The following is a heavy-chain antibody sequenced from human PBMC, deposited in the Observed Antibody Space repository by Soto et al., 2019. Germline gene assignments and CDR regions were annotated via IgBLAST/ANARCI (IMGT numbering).Heavy chain of an antibody. CDR3: ARDHYGSGSYSYRGFDY. J-gene: IGHJ4*02. Sequence: QVHLVESGGGVVQPGRSLRLSCAASGFTFSSYAMHWVRQAPGKGLEWVAVISYDGSNKYYADSVKGRFTISRDNSKNTLYLQMNSLRAEDTAVYYCARDHYGSGSYSYRGFDYWGQGTLVTVSS. D-gene: IGHD3-10*01. CDR2: ISYDGSNK. CDR1: GFTFSSYA. V-gene: IGHV3-30-3*01.